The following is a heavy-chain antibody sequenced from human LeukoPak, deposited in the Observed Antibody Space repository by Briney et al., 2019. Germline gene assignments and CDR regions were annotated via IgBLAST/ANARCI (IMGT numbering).Heavy chain of an antibody. CDR1: GFTFSSYW. V-gene: IGHV3-74*01. J-gene: IGHJ4*02. Sequence: PGGSLRLSCAASGFTFSSYWMHWVRQAPGKGLVWVSRTKSDGSSIRYADSVKGRFTTSRDNAKKTLWLQMNSLRAEDTAVYYCAADLDLGGYSHYDFWGQGTLVTVSS. CDR3: AADLDLGGYSHYDF. D-gene: IGHD2-15*01. CDR2: TKSDGSSI.